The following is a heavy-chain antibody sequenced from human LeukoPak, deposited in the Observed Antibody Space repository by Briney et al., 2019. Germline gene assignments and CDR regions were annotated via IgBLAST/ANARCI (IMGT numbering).Heavy chain of an antibody. CDR2: IYYSGTT. Sequence: SETLSLTCNVSGGSINSGAYYWSWIRQHPGKGLEWIGYIYYSGTTYYNPSLKSRVTISVDTSKSQFSLKLSSVTAADTAVYYCARGDGYSYDYWGQGSLLTVSS. D-gene: IGHD5-24*01. V-gene: IGHV4-31*03. CDR1: GGSINSGAYY. J-gene: IGHJ4*02. CDR3: ARGDGYSYDY.